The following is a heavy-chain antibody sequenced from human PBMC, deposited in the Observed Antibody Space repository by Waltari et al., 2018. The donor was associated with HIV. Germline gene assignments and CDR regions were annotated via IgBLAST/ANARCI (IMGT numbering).Heavy chain of an antibody. V-gene: IGHV3-23*01. CDR3: AKDSMGAIDVEDYFDF. CDR2: IRRIGDTT. J-gene: IGHJ4*02. Sequence: EVQLLESGGGLVQPGGSLRLSWATSGFIFSNYAMSWVRQAPGRGVEWVSNIRRIGDTTYYADSVKGRFTTTRANSKDTLYLQMNSLRAEDTAVYYCAKDSMGAIDVEDYFDFWGQGTLVTVSS. CDR1: GFIFSNYA. D-gene: IGHD1-26*01.